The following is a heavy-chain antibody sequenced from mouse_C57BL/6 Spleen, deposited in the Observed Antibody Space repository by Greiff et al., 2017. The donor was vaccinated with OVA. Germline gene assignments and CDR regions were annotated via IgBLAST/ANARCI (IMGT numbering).Heavy chain of an antibody. CDR1: GFTFSSYA. Sequence: EVMLVESGGGLVKPGGSLKLSCAASGFTFSSYAMSWVRQTPEKRLEWVATISDGGSYTYYPDNVKGRFTISRDNAKNNLYLQMSHLKSEDTAMYYCARDYKSRFAYWGQGTLVTVSA. CDR2: ISDGGSYT. CDR3: ARDYKSRFAY. V-gene: IGHV5-4*01. D-gene: IGHD1-3*01. J-gene: IGHJ3*01.